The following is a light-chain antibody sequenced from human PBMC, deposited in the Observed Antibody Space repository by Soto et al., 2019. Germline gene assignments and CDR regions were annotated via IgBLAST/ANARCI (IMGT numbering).Light chain of an antibody. CDR2: LNNDGSH. V-gene: IGLV4-69*01. CDR3: QTWGTGIQV. CDR1: SGHSSYA. J-gene: IGLJ3*02. Sequence: QSVLTQSPSASASLGASVKLTCTLSSGHSSYAIAWHRQQPEKGPRFLMRLNNDGSHTKGDGIPDRFSGSSSGAERYLTISSLQSEDEADYYCQTWGTGIQVFGGGTKLNVL.